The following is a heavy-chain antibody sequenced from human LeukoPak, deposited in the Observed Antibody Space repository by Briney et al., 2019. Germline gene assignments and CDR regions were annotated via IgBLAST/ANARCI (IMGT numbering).Heavy chain of an antibody. Sequence: GGCLRLSRAAPVFTFSSYGMRWEPEALGMGLEWVAFIWYDGSNKHYADTVKGRFTISRDNSKKRLYLQMNSVRAEDTRVYFCAQGENWNDPPDYCYRDVWGKGTTVTVSS. D-gene: IGHD1-1*01. V-gene: IGHV3-30*02. CDR2: IWYDGSNK. CDR3: AQGENWNDPPDYCYRDV. CDR1: VFTFSSYG. J-gene: IGHJ6*03.